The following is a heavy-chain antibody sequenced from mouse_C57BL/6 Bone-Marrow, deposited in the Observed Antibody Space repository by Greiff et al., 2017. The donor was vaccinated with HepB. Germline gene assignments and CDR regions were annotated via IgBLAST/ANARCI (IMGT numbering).Heavy chain of an antibody. J-gene: IGHJ3*01. V-gene: IGHV5-15*01. CDR2: ISNLAYSI. CDR3: ARYGSRGAFAY. Sequence: EVKLMESGGGLVQPGGSLKLSCAASGFTFSDYGMAWVRQAPRKGPEWVAFISNLAYSIYYADTVTGRFTISRENAKNTLYLEMSSLRSEDTAMDYCARYGSRGAFAYWGQGTLVTVSA. CDR1: GFTFSDYG. D-gene: IGHD1-1*01.